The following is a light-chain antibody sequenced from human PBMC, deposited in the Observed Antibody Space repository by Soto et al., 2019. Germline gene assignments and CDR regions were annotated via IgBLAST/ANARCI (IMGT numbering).Light chain of an antibody. V-gene: IGKV1-5*01. J-gene: IGKJ1*01. Sequence: DIQMTQSPSTLSASVGDRVTITCRASQSISSWLAWYQQKPGKAPKLLIYDASSLESGVPSRFSGSGSGTEFTLTISSLQPDDFATYYCQQYKSYSRPTFGQGTKVDI. CDR2: DAS. CDR1: QSISSW. CDR3: QQYKSYSRPT.